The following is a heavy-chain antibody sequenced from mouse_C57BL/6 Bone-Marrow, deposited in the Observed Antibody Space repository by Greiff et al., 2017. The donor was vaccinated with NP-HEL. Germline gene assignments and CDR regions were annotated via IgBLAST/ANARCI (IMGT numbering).Heavy chain of an antibody. CDR2: IWSGGST. J-gene: IGHJ4*01. CDR1: GFSLTSYG. D-gene: IGHD2-4*01. Sequence: VKLMESGPGLVQPSQSLSITCTVSGFSLTSYGVHWVRQSPGKGLEWLGVIWSGGSTDYNAAFISRLSISKDNSKIQVFFKMNSLQADDTAIYYCARMGDYDEGDAMDYWGQGTSVTVSS. V-gene: IGHV2-2*01. CDR3: ARMGDYDEGDAMDY.